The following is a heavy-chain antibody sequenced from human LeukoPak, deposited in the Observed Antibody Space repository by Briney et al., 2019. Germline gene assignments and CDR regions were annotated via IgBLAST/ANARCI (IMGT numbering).Heavy chain of an antibody. CDR2: ISGSGGST. D-gene: IGHD5-12*01. CDR1: GFTFSSYA. CDR3: AKGSGYDSYYFDY. J-gene: IGHJ4*02. V-gene: IGHV3-23*01. Sequence: GGSLRVSRAASGFTFSSYAMSWVRQAPGKGLEWVSAISGSGGSTYYADSVKGRFTISRDNSKNTLYLQMNSLRAEDTAVYYCAKGSGYDSYYFDYWGQGTLVSVSS.